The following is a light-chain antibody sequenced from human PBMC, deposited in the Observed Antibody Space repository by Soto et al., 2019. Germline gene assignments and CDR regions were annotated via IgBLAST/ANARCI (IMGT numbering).Light chain of an antibody. CDR1: QSVSSY. V-gene: IGKV3-11*01. CDR2: DAS. J-gene: IGKJ5*01. CDR3: QQRSSWPIT. Sequence: EIVLTQSPATLSLSPGERATLSCRASQSVSSYLAWYQQKPGQAPRLLIYDASNGATGIPTRFSGSGSGTDFPLTISSLEPEDFAVYYCQQRSSWPITFGQGTRLEIK.